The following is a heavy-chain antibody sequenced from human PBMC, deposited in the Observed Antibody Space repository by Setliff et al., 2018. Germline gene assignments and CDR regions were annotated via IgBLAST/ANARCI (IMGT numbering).Heavy chain of an antibody. D-gene: IGHD6-13*01. CDR3: AKSGIIAAAGYYFDY. Sequence: GASVKVSCKASGYTFTSYYMHWVRQAPGQGLEWMGIINPSGGSTSYAQKFQGRVTMTRDTSTSTVYMELSSLRSEDTAVYYCAKSGIIAAAGYYFDYWGQGTLVT. CDR2: INPSGGST. V-gene: IGHV1-46*01. CDR1: GYTFTSYY. J-gene: IGHJ4*02.